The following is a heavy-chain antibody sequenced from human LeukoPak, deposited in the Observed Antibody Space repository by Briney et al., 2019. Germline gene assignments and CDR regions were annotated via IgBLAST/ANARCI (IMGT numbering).Heavy chain of an antibody. J-gene: IGHJ3*02. CDR1: GFTFDDYA. Sequence: GGSLRLSCAASGFTFDDYAMHWVRQAPGKGLEWVSGISWNSAAIGYADSVKGRFTISRDNAKNSLYLQMSSLRAEDMALYYCAKGGTGTVDAFDIWGQGTMVTASS. D-gene: IGHD1-1*01. V-gene: IGHV3-9*03. CDR3: AKGGTGTVDAFDI. CDR2: ISWNSAAI.